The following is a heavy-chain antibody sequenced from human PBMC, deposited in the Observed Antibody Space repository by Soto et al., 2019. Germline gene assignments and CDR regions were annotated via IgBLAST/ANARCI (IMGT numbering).Heavy chain of an antibody. Sequence: PSETLSLTCAVSGGSISSGGYSWSWIRQPPGKGLEWIGNIHYNGNTNYNPSLKSRVTMSVDTSKNQFSLKLISVTAADTAKYFCAREGNLGRWLQPLDFWGQGTLVTVSS. J-gene: IGHJ4*02. D-gene: IGHD5-12*01. CDR1: GGSISSGGYS. CDR2: IHYNGNT. CDR3: AREGNLGRWLQPLDF. V-gene: IGHV4-61*08.